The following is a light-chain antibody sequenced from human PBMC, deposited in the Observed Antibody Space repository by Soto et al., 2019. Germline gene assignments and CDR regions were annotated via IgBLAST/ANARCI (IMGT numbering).Light chain of an antibody. CDR1: SSDVGSYNL. CDR2: EGT. Sequence: QSALTQPASVSASPGQSITIPCTGTSSDVGSYNLVSWFQQHPGKVPKLLIYEGTKRPSGLSDRFSGSKSGTTASLTIFGLQAEDEAHYYCYSYAGENLYVFGTGTKVTVL. CDR3: YSYAGENLYV. J-gene: IGLJ1*01. V-gene: IGLV2-23*01.